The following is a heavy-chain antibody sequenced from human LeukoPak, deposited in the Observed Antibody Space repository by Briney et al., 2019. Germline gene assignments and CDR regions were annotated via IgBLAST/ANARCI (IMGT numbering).Heavy chain of an antibody. CDR2: IYYSGST. CDR1: GGSISNYY. V-gene: IGHV4-59*01. J-gene: IGHJ4*02. D-gene: IGHD6-6*01. CDR3: ARAYSGSFPFDY. Sequence: PSETLSLTCTVSGGSISNYYWTWIRQPPGKGLEWIGYIYYSGSTNYNPSLKSRVTISVDTPKNQFSLNLTSVTAADTAVYYCARAYSGSFPFDYWGQGTLVTVSS.